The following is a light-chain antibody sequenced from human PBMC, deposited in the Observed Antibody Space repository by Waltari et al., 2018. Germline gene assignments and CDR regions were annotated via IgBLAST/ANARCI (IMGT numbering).Light chain of an antibody. CDR3: QQYGSSPRT. V-gene: IGKV3-20*01. CDR1: QSVCSSY. CDR2: GAS. Sequence: EIVLTQSPGTLSLSPGERATLSCRASQSVCSSYLAWYQQKPGQAPRLLIYGASSRATGIPDRFSGSGSGTDFTLTISRLEPEDFAVYYCQQYGSSPRTFGPGTKVDIK. J-gene: IGKJ3*01.